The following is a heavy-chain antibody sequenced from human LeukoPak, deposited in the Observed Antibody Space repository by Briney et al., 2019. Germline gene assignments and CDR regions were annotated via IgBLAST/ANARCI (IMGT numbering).Heavy chain of an antibody. CDR2: IYDSGRT. CDR3: ATSSHYSQRL. Sequence: PSGTLSLTCAVSGGSISSSFWCSWVRQPPEKGLEWIGEIYDSGRTNYNPSLQSRVTISVDKSKNQFSLELSSVTAADTAVYYCATSSHYSQRLWGQGTLVTVSS. CDR1: GGSISSSFW. V-gene: IGHV4-4*02. J-gene: IGHJ4*02. D-gene: IGHD3-10*01.